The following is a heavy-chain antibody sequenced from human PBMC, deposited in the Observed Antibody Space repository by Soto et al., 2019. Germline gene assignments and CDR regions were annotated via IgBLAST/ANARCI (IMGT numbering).Heavy chain of an antibody. J-gene: IGHJ4*02. D-gene: IGHD3-16*01. Sequence: GGSLRLSCAASGITFSNYWMHWVRQAPGKGLVWVSRINGDGGITNYADSVKGRFTISRDNAKNTVYLQVNSLRAEDTAVYYCATFGERFAYWGQGTLVTVSS. CDR1: GITFSNYW. CDR2: INGDGGIT. CDR3: ATFGERFAY. V-gene: IGHV3-74*01.